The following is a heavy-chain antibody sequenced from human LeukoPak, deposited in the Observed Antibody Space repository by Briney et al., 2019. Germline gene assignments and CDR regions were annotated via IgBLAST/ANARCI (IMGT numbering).Heavy chain of an antibody. D-gene: IGHD4-17*01. V-gene: IGHV3-7*05. Sequence: GGSLRLSCAASGFTFSSYWMGWVRQAPGKGLEWVANIKRDGSEKYYVDSVKGRFTISRDNGKNSLYLQMKSLRAEDTAVYYCARVYYGDYGMFDYWGQGTLVTVS. CDR3: ARVYYGDYGMFDY. CDR1: GFTFSSYW. CDR2: IKRDGSEK. J-gene: IGHJ4*02.